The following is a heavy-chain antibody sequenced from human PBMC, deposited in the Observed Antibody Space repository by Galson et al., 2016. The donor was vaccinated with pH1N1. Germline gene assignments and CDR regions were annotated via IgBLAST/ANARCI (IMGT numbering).Heavy chain of an antibody. D-gene: IGHD4-23*01. CDR1: GYLLTELS. V-gene: IGHV1-24*01. J-gene: IGHJ6*03. CDR2: FTAEDGET. CDR3: ATNSIYYYYYYMDV. Sequence: SVKVSCKVSGYLLTELSIFWVRQAPGKGLEWMGGFTAEDGETVYAQKLQGRVTMTEDTSTDTAYMELSSLRYEDTAVYYCATNSIYYYYYYMDVWGKGTTVTVSS.